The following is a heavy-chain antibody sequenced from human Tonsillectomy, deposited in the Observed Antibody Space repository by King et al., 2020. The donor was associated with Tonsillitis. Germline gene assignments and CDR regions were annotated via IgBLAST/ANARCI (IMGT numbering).Heavy chain of an antibody. D-gene: IGHD4-17*01. CDR2: IYYRGST. Sequence: VQLQESGPGLVKPSETLSLTCTVSCGPISSYYWSWIRQPPGKGLEWIGYIYYRGSTNKNHTLKSRDTISVDTSKNQFSLQLSSVTAADTAVYYCASGGDYGEPVDYWVQGTLVTVSS. V-gene: IGHV4-59*01. J-gene: IGHJ4*02. CDR1: CGPISSYY. CDR3: ASGGDYGEPVDY.